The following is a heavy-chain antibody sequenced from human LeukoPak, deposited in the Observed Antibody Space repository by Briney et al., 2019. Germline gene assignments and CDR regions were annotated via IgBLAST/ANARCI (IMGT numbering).Heavy chain of an antibody. CDR1: GFTFSNFW. CDR3: ARGRDVDA. D-gene: IGHD2-21*01. V-gene: IGHV3-7*03. CDR2: ENQDGSEI. Sequence: GGSLRLSCTASGFTFSNFWMSWVRQAPGKGLEWVANENQDGSEIYYVDSVEGRFIMSRDNTKNSFYLQMSSLRVEDTAVYYCARGRDVDAWGQGTLVTVSS. J-gene: IGHJ4*02.